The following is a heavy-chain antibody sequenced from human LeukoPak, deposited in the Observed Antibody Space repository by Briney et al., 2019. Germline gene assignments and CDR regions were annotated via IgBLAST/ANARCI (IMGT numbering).Heavy chain of an antibody. V-gene: IGHV7-4-1*02. CDR3: ARDFGTRWELRAP. D-gene: IGHD4-23*01. CDR1: GYTFTDYA. Sequence: ASVKVSCKASGYTFTDYAMSWVRQAPGQGLEWMGWITTNTGNPTYAQGFTGRFVFSLDTSVSTAYLQISSLQAEDTAVYYCARDFGTRWELRAPWGQGTLITVSS. CDR2: ITTNTGNP. J-gene: IGHJ5*02.